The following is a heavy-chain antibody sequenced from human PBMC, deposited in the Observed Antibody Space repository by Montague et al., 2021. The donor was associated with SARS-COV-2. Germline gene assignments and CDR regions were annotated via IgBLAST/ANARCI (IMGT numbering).Heavy chain of an antibody. D-gene: IGHD6-25*01. V-gene: IGHV4-34*01. CDR1: GGSFSDYP. Sequence: SETLSLTCAVYGGSFSDYPWTWIRQPPGKGLQWIGQIRHSGATKYNPSLESRLTISVGTSKNQFSLKLSSVTAADTAVYYCARGAPGFWGQGSLVTVSS. J-gene: IGHJ4*02. CDR2: IRHSGAT. CDR3: ARGAPGF.